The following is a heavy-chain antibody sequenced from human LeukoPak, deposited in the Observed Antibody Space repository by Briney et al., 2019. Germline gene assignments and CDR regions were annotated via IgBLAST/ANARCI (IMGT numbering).Heavy chain of an antibody. Sequence: GSLRLSCAVSGFTVSSNYMSWVRQAPGKGLEWVSVIYSGGSTYYADSVKGRFTISRDNSKNTLYLQMNSLRAEDTAVYYCAKEDGASGSQYQAYFDYWGQGTLVTVSS. V-gene: IGHV3-66*01. D-gene: IGHD3-10*01. CDR2: IYSGGST. J-gene: IGHJ4*02. CDR3: AKEDGASGSQYQAYFDY. CDR1: GFTVSSNY.